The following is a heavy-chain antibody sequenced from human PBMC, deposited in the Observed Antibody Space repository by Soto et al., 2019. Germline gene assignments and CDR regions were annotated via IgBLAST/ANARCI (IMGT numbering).Heavy chain of an antibody. CDR1: GYTFTSYG. D-gene: IGHD3-10*01. J-gene: IGHJ6*03. Sequence: ASAKVSCKASGYTFTSYGISWVRQAPGQGLEWMGSISDYNGNKNYEKKLQRRVTMNTDTSTSKAYLELRSLRYDEKAVYYCASSGETEYYYYYMDVWGKGTTVTVSS. V-gene: IGHV1-18*01. CDR3: ASSGETEYYYYYMDV. CDR2: ISDYNGNK.